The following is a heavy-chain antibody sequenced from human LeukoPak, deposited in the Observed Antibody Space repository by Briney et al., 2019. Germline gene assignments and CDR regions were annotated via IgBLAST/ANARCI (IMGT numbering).Heavy chain of an antibody. CDR1: GYPFSSYD. V-gene: IGHV1-46*01. CDR3: ARGRMAFDY. J-gene: IGHJ4*02. D-gene: IGHD2-8*01. CDR2: INPSGGST. Sequence: ASVKVSCKASGYPFSSYDINWVRQAPGQGLEWMGIINPSGGSTSYAQKFQGRVTMTRDTSTSTVYMELSSLRSEDTAVYYCARGRMAFDYWGQGTLVTVSS.